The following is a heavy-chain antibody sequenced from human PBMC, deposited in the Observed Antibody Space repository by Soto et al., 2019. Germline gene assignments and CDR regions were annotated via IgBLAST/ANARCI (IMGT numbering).Heavy chain of an antibody. CDR3: ARGGGSVPFFVWYYGMDV. J-gene: IGHJ6*02. CDR1: GGSISSYY. D-gene: IGHD3-16*01. Sequence: QVQLQESGPGLVKPSETLSLTCTVSGGSISSYYWSWIRQPPGKGLEWIGYISYSGSTNYNPSLSNRLTISVDTSKKQSSRKLSSVTAAVTAVYYCARGGGSVPFFVWYYGMDVWGQGTTVAVSS. CDR2: ISYSGST. V-gene: IGHV4-59*01.